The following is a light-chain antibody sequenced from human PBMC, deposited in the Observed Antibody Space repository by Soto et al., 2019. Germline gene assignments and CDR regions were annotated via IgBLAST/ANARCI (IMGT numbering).Light chain of an antibody. Sequence: DIQMTQSPSSLSASLGDRVTITCRPSESIRNELNWFQQRPGKAPRLLIYDTFTLQSGVPSRFSGSVSGTEFSLTISSLQAGDSEIYYCQQRFTTPWTFGQGTNVDIK. CDR3: QQRFTTPWT. CDR1: ESIRNE. V-gene: IGKV1-39*01. CDR2: DTF. J-gene: IGKJ1*01.